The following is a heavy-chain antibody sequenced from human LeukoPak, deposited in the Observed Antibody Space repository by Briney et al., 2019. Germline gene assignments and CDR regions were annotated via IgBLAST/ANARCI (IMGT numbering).Heavy chain of an antibody. CDR1: GFTFSDYY. CDR3: ARAKSGSSPWDY. D-gene: IGHD1-26*01. J-gene: IGHJ4*02. CDR2: ISSSGGTI. V-gene: IGHV3-11*01. Sequence: TGGSLRLSCAASGFTFSDYYMSWIRQAPGRGLEWVSYISSSGGTIYYADSVKGRFTISRDNSKNTLYLQMNSLRAEDTAVYYCARAKSGSSPWDYWGQGTLVTVSS.